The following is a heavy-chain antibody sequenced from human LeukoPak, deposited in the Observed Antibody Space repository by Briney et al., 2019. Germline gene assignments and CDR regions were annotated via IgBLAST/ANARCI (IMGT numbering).Heavy chain of an antibody. CDR3: AKDQDLYYYDSSGYVFGY. CDR2: ISWNSGSI. D-gene: IGHD3-22*01. CDR1: GFTFDDYA. Sequence: RSGGSLRLSCAASGFTFDDYAMHWVRQAPGKGLEWVSGISWNSGSIGYADSVKGRFTISRDNAKNSLYLQMNSLRAEDTALYYCAKDQDLYYYDSSGYVFGYWGQGTPVTVSS. J-gene: IGHJ4*02. V-gene: IGHV3-9*01.